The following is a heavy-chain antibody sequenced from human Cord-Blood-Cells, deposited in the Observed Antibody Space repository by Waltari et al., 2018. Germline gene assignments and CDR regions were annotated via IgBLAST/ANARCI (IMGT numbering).Heavy chain of an antibody. Sequence: EVQLVESGGGLVQPGGSLRRPCAASGFNFSSYWMSWVRQAPGKGLEWVANIKQDGSEKYYVDSVKGRFTISRDNAKNSLYLQMNSLRAEDTAVYYCARDPKTLWYFDLWGRGTLVTVSS. CDR1: GFNFSSYW. CDR3: ARDPKTLWYFDL. J-gene: IGHJ2*01. V-gene: IGHV3-7*01. CDR2: IKQDGSEK.